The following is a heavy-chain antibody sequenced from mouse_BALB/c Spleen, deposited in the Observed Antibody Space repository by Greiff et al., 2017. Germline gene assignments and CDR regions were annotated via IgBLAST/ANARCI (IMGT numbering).Heavy chain of an antibody. V-gene: IGHV14-3*02. CDR2: IDPANGNT. CDR3: AVYYGYRGLAY. Sequence: EVKLQQSGAELVKPGASVKLSCTASGFNIKDTYMHWVKQRPEQGLEWIGRIDPANGNTKYDPKFQGKATITADTSSNTAYLQLSSLTSEDTAVYYCAVYYGYRGLAYWGQGTLVTVSA. D-gene: IGHD1-2*01. J-gene: IGHJ3*01. CDR1: GFNIKDTY.